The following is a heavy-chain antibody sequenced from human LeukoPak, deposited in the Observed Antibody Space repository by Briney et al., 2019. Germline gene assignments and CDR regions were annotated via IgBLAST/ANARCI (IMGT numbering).Heavy chain of an antibody. D-gene: IGHD2-8*02. CDR1: GGSISSSSYY. CDR3: ARACCMYHYYMDV. CDR2: IYYSGST. Sequence: PSETLSLTCTVSGGSISSSSYYWGWIRQPPGKGLEWIGSIYYSGSTYYNPSLKSRVTISVDTSKNQFSLKLSSVTAADTAVYYCARACCMYHYYMDVWGKGTTVTVSS. V-gene: IGHV4-39*07. J-gene: IGHJ6*03.